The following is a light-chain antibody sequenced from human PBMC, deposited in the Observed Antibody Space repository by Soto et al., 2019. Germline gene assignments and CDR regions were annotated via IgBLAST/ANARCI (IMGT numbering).Light chain of an antibody. CDR1: QSINAW. J-gene: IGKJ1*01. Sequence: DILMTQSPSTLSASVGDRVTITCRASQSINAWLAWYQQKPGKAPKLLIYDVSTLDSGVPSRFSGSASGTEFTLTISSLESDDFATYYCQQHHRYSTFGRGTRVDIK. CDR3: QQHHRYST. V-gene: IGKV1-5*01. CDR2: DVS.